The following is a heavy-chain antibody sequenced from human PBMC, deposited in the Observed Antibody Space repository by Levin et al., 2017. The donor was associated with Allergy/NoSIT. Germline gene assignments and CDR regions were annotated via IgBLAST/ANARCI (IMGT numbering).Heavy chain of an antibody. V-gene: IGHV3-33*01. CDR1: GFTFSSYG. Sequence: GGSLRLSCAASGFTFSSYGMHWVRQAPGKGLEWVAVIWYDGSNKYYADSVKGRFTISRDNSKNTLYLQMNSLRAEDTAVYYCARDYYGGSYYFLDYWGQGTLVTVSS. CDR3: ARDYYGGSYYFLDY. D-gene: IGHD1-26*01. CDR2: IWYDGSNK. J-gene: IGHJ4*02.